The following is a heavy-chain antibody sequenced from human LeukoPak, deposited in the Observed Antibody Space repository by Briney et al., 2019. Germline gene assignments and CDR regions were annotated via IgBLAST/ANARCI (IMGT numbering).Heavy chain of an antibody. V-gene: IGHV3-64D*09. CDR1: GFTFSSYA. Sequence: PRGSLGLSCSASGFTFSSYAMHWVRQAPGKGLEYVSAISSNGGSTYYADSVKGRFTISRDNSKNTLYLQMSSLRAEDTAVYYCVKACDRRWVQLDDWGQGTLVTVSS. CDR3: VKACDRRWVQLDD. CDR2: ISSNGGST. D-gene: IGHD5-24*01. J-gene: IGHJ4*02.